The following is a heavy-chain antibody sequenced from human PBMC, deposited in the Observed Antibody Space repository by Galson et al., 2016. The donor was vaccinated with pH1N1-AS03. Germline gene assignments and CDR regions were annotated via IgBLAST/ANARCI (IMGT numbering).Heavy chain of an antibody. CDR2: INQDENEK. Sequence: SLRLSCAASGFTFKSYWMSWVRQAPGKGLEWVANINQDENEKYCVDSVKGRFTISRDNAKNSLYLEMNSLRAEDTALYYCARESTGTEHIVVVTGRYGYYCMDVWGKGTTVTVSS. CDR3: ARESTGTEHIVVVTGRYGYYCMDV. D-gene: IGHD2-21*02. J-gene: IGHJ6*03. CDR1: GFTFKSYW. V-gene: IGHV3-7*03.